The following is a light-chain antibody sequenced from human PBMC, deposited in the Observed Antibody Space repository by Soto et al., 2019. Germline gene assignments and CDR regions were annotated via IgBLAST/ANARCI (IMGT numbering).Light chain of an antibody. Sequence: EIVLTQSPATLSLSPGERATLSCRASQSVSSSLAWYQQKLGQAPRLLIYEASDRATGTPARFSGSGSGTDFTLIISSLEPEYFAVYYCQQGSTWPWTFGQGTKVEIK. CDR2: EAS. CDR3: QQGSTWPWT. J-gene: IGKJ1*01. V-gene: IGKV3-11*01. CDR1: QSVSSS.